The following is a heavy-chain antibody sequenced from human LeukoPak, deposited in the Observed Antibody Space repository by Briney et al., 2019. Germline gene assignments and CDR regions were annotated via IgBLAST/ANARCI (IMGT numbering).Heavy chain of an antibody. D-gene: IGHD3-10*01. CDR3: AKGKGFGDLLYLPDY. CDR2: ISGSGGST. V-gene: IGHV3-23*01. J-gene: IGHJ4*02. CDR1: GFTFSSYG. Sequence: GGTLRLSCAASGFTFSSYGMSWVRQAPGKGLEWVSAISGSGGSTYYADSVKGRFTISRDNSKNTLYLQMNSLRAEDTAVYYCAKGKGFGDLLYLPDYWGQGTLVTVSS.